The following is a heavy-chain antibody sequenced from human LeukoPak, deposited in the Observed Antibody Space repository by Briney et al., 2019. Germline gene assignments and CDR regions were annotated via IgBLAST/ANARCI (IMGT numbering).Heavy chain of an antibody. CDR2: ISGSGGST. D-gene: IGHD2-21*01. V-gene: IGHV3-23*01. CDR3: AKEAYCGGDCYSIPYYFDY. CDR1: GFTFSSYA. J-gene: IGHJ4*02. Sequence: GGSLRLSCAASGFTFSSYAMSWVRQAPGKGLEWVSAISGSGGSTYYADSVRGRFTISRDNSKNTLYLQMNSLRAEDTAVYYCAKEAYCGGDCYSIPYYFDYWGQGTLVTVSS.